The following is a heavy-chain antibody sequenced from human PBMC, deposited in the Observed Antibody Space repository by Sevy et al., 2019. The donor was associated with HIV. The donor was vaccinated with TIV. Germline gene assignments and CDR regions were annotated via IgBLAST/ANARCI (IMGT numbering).Heavy chain of an antibody. Sequence: GGSLRLSCAASGFTFSSYGMHWVRQAPGKGLEWVANIKEDGSEKYYVDSVKGRFTISRDNAKNSLYLQMNSLRAEDTAVYYCAREGQWSHPGDYWGQGTLVTVSS. V-gene: IGHV3-7*01. J-gene: IGHJ4*02. D-gene: IGHD2-15*01. CDR1: GFTFSSYG. CDR2: IKEDGSEK. CDR3: AREGQWSHPGDY.